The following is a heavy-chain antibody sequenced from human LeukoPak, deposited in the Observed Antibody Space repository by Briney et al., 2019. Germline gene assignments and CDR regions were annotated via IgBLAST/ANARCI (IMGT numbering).Heavy chain of an antibody. CDR2: ISYDGTIR. CDR1: GLTFSSYG. Sequence: KPGGSLRLSCAASGLTFSSYGMHWVRQAPGKGLEWVAVISYDGTIRNYADSVKGRFTISRDNSKNTLYLQMNSLTAEDTALYYCAKGGCSSTTCYLANPWGQGTLVTVSS. V-gene: IGHV3-30*18. CDR3: AKGGCSSTTCYLANP. J-gene: IGHJ5*02. D-gene: IGHD2-2*01.